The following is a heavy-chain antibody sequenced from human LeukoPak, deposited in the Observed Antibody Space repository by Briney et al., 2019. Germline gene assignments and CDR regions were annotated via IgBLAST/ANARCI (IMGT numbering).Heavy chain of an antibody. Sequence: ASVKVSCKASGYTFSSYGISWVRQAPGQGLEWMGWISAYNGNTNYAQKVQGRVTMTTDTSTSTAYMELRSLRSDDTAVYYCARDRSSGPNWFDPWGQGTLVTVSS. J-gene: IGHJ5*02. CDR3: ARDRSSGPNWFDP. V-gene: IGHV1-18*01. CDR2: ISAYNGNT. CDR1: GYTFSSYG. D-gene: IGHD6-19*01.